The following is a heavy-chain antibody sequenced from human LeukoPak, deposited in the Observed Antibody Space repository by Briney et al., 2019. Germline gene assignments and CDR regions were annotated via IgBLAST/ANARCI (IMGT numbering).Heavy chain of an antibody. CDR3: ARTGYSSGWYGYFDY. V-gene: IGHV3-21*01. CDR1: GFTFSSYS. CDR2: ISSSSSYI. J-gene: IGHJ4*02. Sequence: PGGSLRLSCAASGFTFSSYSMNWVRQAPGKGLEWVSSISSSSSYIYYADSVKGRFTISRDNAKNSLYLQMNSLRAEDTAVYYCARTGYSSGWYGYFDYWGQGTLVTVSS. D-gene: IGHD6-19*01.